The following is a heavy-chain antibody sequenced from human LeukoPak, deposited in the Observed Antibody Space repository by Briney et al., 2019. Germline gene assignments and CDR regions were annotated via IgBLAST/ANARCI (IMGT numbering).Heavy chain of an antibody. CDR2: INPNSGGT. CDR1: GYTFTGYY. J-gene: IGHJ4*02. Sequence: ASVKVSCKASGYTFTGYYMHWVRQAPGQGLEWMGRINPNSGGTNYAQKFQGRATMTRDTSISTAYMELSRLRSDDTAVYYCARQRVGGTTKVFDYWGQGTLVTVSS. CDR3: ARQRVGGTTKVFDY. V-gene: IGHV1-2*06. D-gene: IGHD1-26*01.